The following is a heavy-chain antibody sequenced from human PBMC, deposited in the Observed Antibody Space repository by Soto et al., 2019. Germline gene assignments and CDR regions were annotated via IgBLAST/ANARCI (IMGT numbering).Heavy chain of an antibody. Sequence: SGPTLVKPTQTLTLTCTFSGFSLSTSGVGVGWIRQPPGKALEWLALIYWDDDKRYNPSLKSRLTITKDTSKNQVVLTMTNMDPVDTATYYCAHRLLDIVVVPAAIRNDAFDIWGQGTMVTVSS. D-gene: IGHD2-2*01. CDR3: AHRLLDIVVVPAAIRNDAFDI. J-gene: IGHJ3*02. CDR2: IYWDDDK. V-gene: IGHV2-5*02. CDR1: GFSLSTSGVG.